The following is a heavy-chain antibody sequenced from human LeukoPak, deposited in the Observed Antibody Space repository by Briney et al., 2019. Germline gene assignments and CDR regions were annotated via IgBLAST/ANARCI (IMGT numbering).Heavy chain of an antibody. D-gene: IGHD6-19*01. Sequence: GGSLRLSCATSGFTFSKYGMHWVRQAPGKGLEWVAVISFDGVNKYYADSVKGRFTISRDNSENTLWLQLNSLRAEDTAVYYCAKGLKISGWYYFEYWGQGTLVTVSS. CDR2: ISFDGVNK. J-gene: IGHJ4*02. CDR3: AKGLKISGWYYFEY. CDR1: GFTFSKYG. V-gene: IGHV3-30*18.